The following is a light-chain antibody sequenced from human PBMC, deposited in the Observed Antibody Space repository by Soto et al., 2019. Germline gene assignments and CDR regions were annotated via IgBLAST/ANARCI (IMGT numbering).Light chain of an antibody. CDR3: QQYNNWPPWT. Sequence: EIVMRQSPATLSVSPGERATLSCRASQSVSSSVAWYQQKPGQAPRLLINGASARATGIPTRFSGSGSGTEFTLTISSLQSEDFAVYYCQQYNNWPPWTFGQGTKVEI. V-gene: IGKV3-15*01. CDR1: QSVSSS. CDR2: GAS. J-gene: IGKJ1*01.